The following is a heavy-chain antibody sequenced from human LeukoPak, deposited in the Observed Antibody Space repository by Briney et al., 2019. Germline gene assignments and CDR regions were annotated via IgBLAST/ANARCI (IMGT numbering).Heavy chain of an antibody. CDR1: GFTFSSYI. CDR2: ISSSSSTI. J-gene: IGHJ6*02. V-gene: IGHV3-48*02. CDR3: ARRPYYYYGMDV. Sequence: GGSLRLSCAASGFTFSSYIMNWVRQAPGKGLEWVSYISSSSSTIYYADSVKGRFTISRDNAKNSLYLQMNSLRDEDTAVYYCARRPYYYYGMDVWGQGTTVTVSS.